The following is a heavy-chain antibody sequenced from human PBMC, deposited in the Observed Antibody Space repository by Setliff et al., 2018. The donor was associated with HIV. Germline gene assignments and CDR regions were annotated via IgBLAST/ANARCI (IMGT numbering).Heavy chain of an antibody. D-gene: IGHD1-26*01. Sequence: PGGSLRLSCAASGFTFNRYTMSWVRQAPGKGLDWVAAMRLSGDIIYHADSVKGRFTISRDNSKSTLYLQMNSMRVEDTAVYYCAKGPWDEPHAFNIWGQGTVVTVSS. CDR1: GFTFNRYT. J-gene: IGHJ3*02. CDR2: MRLSGDII. V-gene: IGHV3-23*01. CDR3: AKGPWDEPHAFNI.